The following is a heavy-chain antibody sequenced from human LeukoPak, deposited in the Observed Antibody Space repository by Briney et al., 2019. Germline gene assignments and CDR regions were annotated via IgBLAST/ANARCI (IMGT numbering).Heavy chain of an antibody. V-gene: IGHV3-11*01. CDR2: ISSSGSNT. D-gene: IGHD6-13*01. Sequence: GGSLRLSCAASGFTFSDYYMSWIRQAPGKGLEWVSYISSSGSNTYYADSVKGHFTISRDNSKSTLYLEMNSLRAEDTALYYCAKDQQLVPRFFHYWGQGTLVTVSS. CDR1: GFTFSDYY. J-gene: IGHJ4*02. CDR3: AKDQQLVPRFFHY.